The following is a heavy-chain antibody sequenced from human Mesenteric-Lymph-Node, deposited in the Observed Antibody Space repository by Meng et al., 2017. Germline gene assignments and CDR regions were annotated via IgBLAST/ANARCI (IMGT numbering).Heavy chain of an antibody. CDR2: ISRSGATI. Sequence: GESLKISCEASGFTFSSYEMNWVRQAPGKGLEWLSYISRSGATIYYADSVLGRFTISRDDAKNTLYLQMNSLRAEDTAVYYCATEYCGGGTCYSLAYWGQGTLVTVSS. J-gene: IGHJ4*02. D-gene: IGHD2-15*01. CDR3: ATEYCGGGTCYSLAY. CDR1: GFTFSSYE. V-gene: IGHV3-48*03.